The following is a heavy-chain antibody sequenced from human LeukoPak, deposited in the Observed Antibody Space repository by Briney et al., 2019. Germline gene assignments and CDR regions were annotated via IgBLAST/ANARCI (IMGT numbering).Heavy chain of an antibody. CDR2: FSGGGGNP. CDR3: AKGKVVPATIYDY. D-gene: IGHD2-2*02. V-gene: IGHV3-23*01. Sequence: GGSLRLSCAASGFTFSSYAMSWVRQAPGKGLEWVSGFSGGGGNPDYAESVKGRFTISRDNSKNTLHLQMNSLRAEDTAIYYCAKGKVVPATIYDYWGQEPWSPSPQ. J-gene: IGHJ4*01. CDR1: GFTFSSYA.